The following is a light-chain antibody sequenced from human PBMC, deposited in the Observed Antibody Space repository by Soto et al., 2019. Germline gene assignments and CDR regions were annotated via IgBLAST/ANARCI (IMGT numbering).Light chain of an antibody. V-gene: IGLV1-36*01. CDR3: AAWDYSLNAYV. CDR2: YDD. Sequence: QSVLTQPPSVSEAPRQRVTISCSGSSSNIGNNGVNWYQQLPGKAPKLLIYYDDLKPSGVSARFSGSKSGNSASLVISGLQSEDEAAYYGAAWDYSLNAYVFGIGTKVSV. CDR1: SSNIGNNG. J-gene: IGLJ1*01.